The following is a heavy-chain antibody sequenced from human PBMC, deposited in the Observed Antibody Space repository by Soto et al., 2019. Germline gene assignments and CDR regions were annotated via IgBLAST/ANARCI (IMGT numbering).Heavy chain of an antibody. CDR3: ARGPRGWYGFDY. CDR2: INFDGSTT. D-gene: IGHD6-19*01. Sequence: EVQLVESGGGLVQPGGSLRLSCAGSGFALSSSWMHWVRQDPGKGLVWVSRINFDGSTTDYADSVRGRFTISRDNAKNTXYREMNILRVDDTAVYHCARGPRGWYGFDYWGQGTLVTVSS. J-gene: IGHJ4*02. CDR1: GFALSSSW. V-gene: IGHV3-74*01.